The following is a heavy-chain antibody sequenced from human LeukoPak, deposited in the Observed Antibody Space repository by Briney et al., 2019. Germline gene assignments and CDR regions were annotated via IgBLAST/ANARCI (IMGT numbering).Heavy chain of an antibody. CDR3: ARRNYDFWSGYYTLDAFDI. V-gene: IGHV1-8*03. CDR2: MNPNSGNT. J-gene: IGHJ3*02. CDR1: GYTFTSYD. D-gene: IGHD3-3*01. Sequence: ASVKVSCKASGYTFTSYDINWVRQATGQGLEWMGWMNPNSGNTGYAQKFQGRVTITRNTSISTAYMELSSLRSEDTAVYYCARRNYDFWSGYYTLDAFDIWGQGTMVTVSS.